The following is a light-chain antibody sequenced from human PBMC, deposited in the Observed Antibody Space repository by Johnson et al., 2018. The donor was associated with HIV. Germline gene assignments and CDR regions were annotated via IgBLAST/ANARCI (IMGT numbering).Light chain of an antibody. V-gene: IGLV1-51*02. J-gene: IGLJ1*01. CDR2: ENN. CDR1: SSNIGNNY. Sequence: QSVLTQPPSVSAAPGQKVTISCSGSSSNIGNNYVSWYKQFPGTAPKLLMYENNKRPSGIPDRFSGSKSGTSATLGITGLQTGAEADYYCGTLDSSLSAYVVGTGTKVTV. CDR3: GTLDSSLSAYV.